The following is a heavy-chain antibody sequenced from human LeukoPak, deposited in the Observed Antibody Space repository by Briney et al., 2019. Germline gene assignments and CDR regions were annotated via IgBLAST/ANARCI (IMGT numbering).Heavy chain of an antibody. V-gene: IGHV4-59*08. CDR2: IHYTGTT. CDR1: GGSIISYY. J-gene: IGHJ3*02. Sequence: SETLSLTCTVSGGSIISYYWSWIRQPPRKGLEWIGYIHYTGTTHYNPSLESRVTISVDTSKNQSSLKLNSVTAADTAVYYCARGSPRPDIWGQGTMVTASS. CDR3: ARGSPRPDI. D-gene: IGHD6-19*01.